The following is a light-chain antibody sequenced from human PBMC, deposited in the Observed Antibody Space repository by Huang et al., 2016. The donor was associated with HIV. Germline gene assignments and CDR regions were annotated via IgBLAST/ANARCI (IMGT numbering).Light chain of an antibody. V-gene: IGKV2-30*01. J-gene: IGKJ4*01. CDR1: QSLVYSDANTY. Sequence: DVVMTQSPLSLPVTLGQPASISCRSSQSLVYSDANTYLNCFQQRQGQSPRRLIYKVSNRDSGVPDRFSGSGSCTDFTLKISRVEAVDVGVYYCMQGTHWPLTFGGGTKVEIK. CDR3: MQGTHWPLT. CDR2: KVS.